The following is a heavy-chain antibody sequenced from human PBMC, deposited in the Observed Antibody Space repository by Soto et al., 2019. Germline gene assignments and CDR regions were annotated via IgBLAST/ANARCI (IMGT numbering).Heavy chain of an antibody. CDR2: IYHRGTT. V-gene: IGHV4-38-2*01. CDR1: RFSISSGYY. CDR3: ARGIWNIEEMIYGFYFDP. Sequence: TSETLSLTCAVSRFSISSGYYWGWVRQPPGKGLEWIGSIYHRGTTNYSPSLKSRVTISIDTSKNAFSLNLSSVTADDTAVYYCARGIWNIEEMIYGFYFDPWGPGTLVTVSS. J-gene: IGHJ5*02. D-gene: IGHD2-8*01.